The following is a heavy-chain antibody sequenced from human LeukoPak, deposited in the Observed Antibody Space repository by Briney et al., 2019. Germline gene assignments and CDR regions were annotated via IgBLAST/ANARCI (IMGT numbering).Heavy chain of an antibody. CDR3: AGTELGYCTVTGCPLES. Sequence: SETLSLTCTVSGGSISSYYWSWIRQPPGKGLEWIGYIYYSGSTNYNPSLKSRVTISVDTSKSQFSLNLRSVTAADTALYFCAGTELGYCTVTGCPLESWGQGTLVTVSS. CDR1: GGSISSYY. J-gene: IGHJ4*02. V-gene: IGHV4-59*01. D-gene: IGHD2-8*02. CDR2: IYYSGST.